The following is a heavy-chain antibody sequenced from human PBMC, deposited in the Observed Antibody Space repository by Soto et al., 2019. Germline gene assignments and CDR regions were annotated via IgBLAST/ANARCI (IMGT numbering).Heavy chain of an antibody. D-gene: IGHD4-17*01. Sequence: PSETLSLTCAVYGGSFSGYYWSWIRQPPGKGLEWIGEINHSGSTNYNPSLKSRVTISVDTSKNQFSLKLSSVTAADTAVYYCARRDYGEYYFDYWGQGTLVTVSS. CDR1: GGSFSGYY. CDR2: INHSGST. CDR3: ARRDYGEYYFDY. V-gene: IGHV4-34*01. J-gene: IGHJ4*02.